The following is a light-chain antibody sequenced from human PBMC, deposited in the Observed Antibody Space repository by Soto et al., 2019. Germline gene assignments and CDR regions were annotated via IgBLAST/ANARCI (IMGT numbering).Light chain of an antibody. CDR2: ATS. CDR1: QSISSDS. V-gene: IGKV3-20*01. J-gene: IGKJ2*01. Sequence: DIVLTQSPGTLSLSPGERATLSCRASQSISSDSLGWFQQKPGQPPRLLIYATSIRATGIPDRFSGSGSGTNFTLTIGRLEPEDFAVYFCQHTPFGQGTKLEI. CDR3: QHTP.